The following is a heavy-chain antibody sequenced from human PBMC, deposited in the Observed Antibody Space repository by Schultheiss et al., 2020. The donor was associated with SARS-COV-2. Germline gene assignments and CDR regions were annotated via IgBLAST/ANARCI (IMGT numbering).Heavy chain of an antibody. CDR1: GYTFTSYG. V-gene: IGHV1-8*02. CDR3: ARSRRIAVAGPPGY. CDR2: MNPKSGNT. D-gene: IGHD6-19*01. Sequence: ASVKVSCKASGYTFTSYGISWVRQAPGQGLEWMGWMNPKSGNTGFALKFQGRVAMTRNTSISTAYMELSSLRSEDTAVYYCARSRRIAVAGPPGYWGQGTLVTVSS. J-gene: IGHJ4*02.